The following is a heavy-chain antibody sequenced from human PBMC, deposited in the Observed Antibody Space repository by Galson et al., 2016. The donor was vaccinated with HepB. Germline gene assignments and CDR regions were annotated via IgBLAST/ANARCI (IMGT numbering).Heavy chain of an antibody. J-gene: IGHJ1*01. V-gene: IGHV4-39*01. CDR3: ARFGGDWGF. Sequence: SETLSLTCTVSGGPTSSNRYYWGWIRQPPGKGLEWIGSIFHIGSTYYNASLKSRATISVDTSKSQFSLKLRSLTATDTAVYSCARFGGDWGFWGQGNLVIVSS. CDR2: IFHIGST. CDR1: GGPTSSNRYY. D-gene: IGHD2-21*02.